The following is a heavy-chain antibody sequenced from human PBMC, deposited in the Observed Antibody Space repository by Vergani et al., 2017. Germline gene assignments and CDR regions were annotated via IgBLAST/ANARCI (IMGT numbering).Heavy chain of an antibody. CDR3: ARGGSSGWYNWFDP. Sequence: QVQLQESGPGLVKPSETLSLTCTVSGGSVSSGSYYWSWIRQPPGKGLEWIGYNYYSGSTNYNPSLKSRVTISVDTSKNQFSLKLSSVTDADTAVYYCARGGSSGWYNWFDPWGQGTLVTVSS. CDR1: GGSVSSGSYY. V-gene: IGHV4-61*01. D-gene: IGHD6-19*01. J-gene: IGHJ5*02. CDR2: NYYSGST.